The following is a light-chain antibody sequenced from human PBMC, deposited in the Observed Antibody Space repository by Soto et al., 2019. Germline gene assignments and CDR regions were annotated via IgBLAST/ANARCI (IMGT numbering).Light chain of an antibody. J-gene: IGKJ1*01. CDR3: LQRASWPPGT. CDR1: QSVSSY. CDR2: DAS. Sequence: EVVLTQSPYTLSLSPGARATLSCRASQSVSSYLAWYQHKPGQAPRLLIYDASNRATGIPARFSGSGSGTHFTLTISSLEPEDFAVYYCLQRASWPPGTFGQGTKVDIK. V-gene: IGKV3-11*01.